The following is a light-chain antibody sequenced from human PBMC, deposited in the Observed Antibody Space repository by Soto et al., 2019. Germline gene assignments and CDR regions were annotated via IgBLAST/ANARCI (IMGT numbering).Light chain of an antibody. CDR2: AVT. CDR3: CSYAGRYTWV. V-gene: IGLV2-11*01. CDR1: SSDVGAYNY. Sequence: QSVLTQPHSLSGSPGQSVTISCTGTSSDVGAYNYVSWYQQHPGKAPKFMIYAVTRRPSGVPDRFSGSKSGNTASLTISGLQAEDEADYYCCSYAGRYTWVFGGGTKVTVL. J-gene: IGLJ3*02.